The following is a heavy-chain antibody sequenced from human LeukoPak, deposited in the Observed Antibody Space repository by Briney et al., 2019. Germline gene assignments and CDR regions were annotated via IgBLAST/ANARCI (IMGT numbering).Heavy chain of an antibody. CDR1: GYSFTSYW. CDR2: IYPGDSDT. V-gene: IGHV5-51*01. D-gene: IGHD6-19*01. J-gene: IGHJ4*02. CDR3: ARHPAWYSSGWAPDY. Sequence: GESLKISCKGSGYSFTSYWIGWVRQMPGKGLEWMGIIYPGDSDTRYSPSFQGQVTISADKSISTAYLQWSSLKASDTAMYHCARHPAWYSSGWAPDYWGQGTLVTVSP.